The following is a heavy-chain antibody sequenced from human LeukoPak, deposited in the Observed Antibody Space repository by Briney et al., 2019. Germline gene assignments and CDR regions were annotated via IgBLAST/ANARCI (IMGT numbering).Heavy chain of an antibody. CDR3: VREQVESGGMDV. V-gene: IGHV3-21*01. CDR1: GFTFSDC. CDR2: IIKSGSHI. J-gene: IGHJ6*02. Sequence: PGGSLRLSCAASGFTFSDCMNWVRQAPGKGLEWVSAIIKSGSHIYYADSVKGRFTISRDNANNSLYLQMTGLRAEDRAVYYCVREQVESGGMDVWGQGTTVTVSS. D-gene: IGHD1-1*01.